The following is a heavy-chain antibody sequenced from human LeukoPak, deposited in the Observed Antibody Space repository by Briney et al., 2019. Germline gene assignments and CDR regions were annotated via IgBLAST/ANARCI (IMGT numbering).Heavy chain of an antibody. CDR3: ARERSVYYFDY. Sequence: SETLSLTCTVSGGSISSYYWSWIRQPPGKGLEWIGYIYYSGSTNYNPSLKSRVTISVDTSKNQFSLKLSSVTAADTAVYYCARERSVYYFDYWGQGTLVTVSS. CDR2: IYYSGST. J-gene: IGHJ4*02. V-gene: IGHV4-59*12. CDR1: GGSISSYY.